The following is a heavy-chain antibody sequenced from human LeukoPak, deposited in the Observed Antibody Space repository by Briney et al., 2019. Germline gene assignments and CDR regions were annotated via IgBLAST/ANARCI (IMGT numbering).Heavy chain of an antibody. D-gene: IGHD2-2*01. J-gene: IGHJ6*03. V-gene: IGHV4-34*01. Sequence: SETLSLTCAVYGGSFSGYHWSWIRQPPGKGLEWIGEINHSGSTNYNPSLKSRVTISVDTSKNQFSLKLSSVTAADTAVYYCARGKDCSSTSCPYYMDVWGKGTTVTVSS. CDR3: ARGKDCSSTSCPYYMDV. CDR1: GGSFSGYH. CDR2: INHSGST.